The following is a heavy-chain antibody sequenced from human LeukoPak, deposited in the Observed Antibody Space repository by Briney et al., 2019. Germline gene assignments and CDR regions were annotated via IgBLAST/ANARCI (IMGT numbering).Heavy chain of an antibody. CDR2: IYHSGTT. CDR1: GGSIRGAGYY. Sequence: SQTLSLTCTVSGGSIRGAGYYCTWIRQHPGQGLEWFGYIYHSGTTYYNPSLKSRLTMSVDTSRNQFSLRLNSVTAADTAVYYCAIDRSGYYHFDYWGQGTLVTVSS. D-gene: IGHD3-22*01. V-gene: IGHV4-31*03. J-gene: IGHJ4*02. CDR3: AIDRSGYYHFDY.